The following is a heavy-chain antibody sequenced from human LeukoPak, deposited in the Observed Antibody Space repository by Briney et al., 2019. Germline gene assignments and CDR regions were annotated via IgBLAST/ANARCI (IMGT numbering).Heavy chain of an antibody. CDR3: AREHTIPFDY. D-gene: IGHD3-3*01. J-gene: IGHJ4*02. Sequence: GRSLRPSCAASGFTFSSYAMHWVRQAPGKGLEWVAVISYDGSNKYYADSVKGRFTISRDNSKNTLYLQMNSLRAEDTAVYYCAREHTIPFDYWGQGTLVTVSS. V-gene: IGHV3-30-3*01. CDR2: ISYDGSNK. CDR1: GFTFSSYA.